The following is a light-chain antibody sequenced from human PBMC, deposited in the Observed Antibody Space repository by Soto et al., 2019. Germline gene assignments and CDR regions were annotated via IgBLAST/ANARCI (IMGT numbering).Light chain of an antibody. CDR2: KAS. CDR1: QSISVW. V-gene: IGKV1-5*03. J-gene: IGKJ1*01. CDR3: QQYDSYWT. Sequence: DRQVGKERTTRSASEGYRVTITCRASQSISVWLAWYQQKAGKAPNLLIYKASRLESGVPSRFSGSGSGTEFTLTISILQPDDFATYYCQQYDSYWTFGQGTKVDIK.